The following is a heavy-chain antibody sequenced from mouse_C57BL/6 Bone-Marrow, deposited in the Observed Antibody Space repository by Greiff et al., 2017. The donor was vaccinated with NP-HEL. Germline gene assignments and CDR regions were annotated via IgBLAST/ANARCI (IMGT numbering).Heavy chain of an antibody. CDR3: ARGDGYFWYFDV. Sequence: QVQLQQPGAELVRPGTSVKLSCKASGYTFTSYWMPWVKQRPGQGLEWIGVIDPSDSYTNYNQKFKGKATLTVDTSSSTAYMQLSSLTSEDAAVYYCARGDGYFWYFDVWGTGATVTVSS. CDR2: IDPSDSYT. CDR1: GYTFTSYW. V-gene: IGHV1-59*01. J-gene: IGHJ1*03. D-gene: IGHD2-3*01.